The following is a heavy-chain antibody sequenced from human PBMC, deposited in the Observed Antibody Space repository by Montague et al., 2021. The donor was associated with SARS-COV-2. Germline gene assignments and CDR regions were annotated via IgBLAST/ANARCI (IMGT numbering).Heavy chain of an antibody. V-gene: IGHV4-39*07. Sequence: SETLSLTCTVSGGSISSTSYYWGWIRQPPGKGLDWIGYINHSGSTNYNPSLKSRVTISVDTSKNQFSLKLSSVTAADTAVYYCARGRSSWYYYAFDDWGQGTLVTVSS. D-gene: IGHD2-15*01. CDR1: GGSISSTSYY. CDR2: INHSGST. CDR3: ARGRSSWYYYAFDD. J-gene: IGHJ4*02.